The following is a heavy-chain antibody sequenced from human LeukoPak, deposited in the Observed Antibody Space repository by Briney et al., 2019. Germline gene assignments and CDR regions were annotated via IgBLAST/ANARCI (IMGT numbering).Heavy chain of an antibody. CDR2: IIPILGIA. CDR3: ARDFSPVAGPRGYFDY. D-gene: IGHD6-19*01. Sequence: SVKVSCKASGGTFSSYAISWVRQAPGQGLEWMGRIIPILGIANYAQKFQGRVTITADKSTSTAYMELSSLRSEDTAVYCCARDFSPVAGPRGYFDYWGQGTLVTVSS. CDR1: GGTFSSYA. V-gene: IGHV1-69*04. J-gene: IGHJ4*02.